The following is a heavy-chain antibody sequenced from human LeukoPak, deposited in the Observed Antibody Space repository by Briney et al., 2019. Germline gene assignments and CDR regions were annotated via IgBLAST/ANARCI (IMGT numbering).Heavy chain of an antibody. V-gene: IGHV1-18*01. Sequence: ASVKVSCKASGYSFTTYGISWVRQAPGQGLEWMGWISAYNGNTNYAQKLQGRVTKTTDTSTSTAYMELRSLRSDDTAVYYCARDMAGWRYYFDYWGQGTLVTVSS. D-gene: IGHD2-21*01. CDR3: ARDMAGWRYYFDY. CDR2: ISAYNGNT. CDR1: GYSFTTYG. J-gene: IGHJ4*02.